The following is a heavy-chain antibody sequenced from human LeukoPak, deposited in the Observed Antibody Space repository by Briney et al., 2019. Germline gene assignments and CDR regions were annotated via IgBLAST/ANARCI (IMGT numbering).Heavy chain of an antibody. V-gene: IGHV3-7*03. Sequence: GGSLRLSCAASGFALSSHWMTWVRQVPGRGPEWVANVNRDGSETYYLDSVKGRFAISKDNAKNSLYLQMNSLRAEDTAIYYCAKGSYWGQGTLVTVSS. CDR3: AKGSY. CDR1: GFALSSHW. CDR2: VNRDGSET. J-gene: IGHJ4*02.